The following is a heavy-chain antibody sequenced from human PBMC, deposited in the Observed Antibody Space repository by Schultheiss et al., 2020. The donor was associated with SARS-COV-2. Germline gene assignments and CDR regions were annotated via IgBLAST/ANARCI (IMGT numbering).Heavy chain of an antibody. V-gene: IGHV4-39*01. CDR3: ARAMYSSGWYDY. CDR2: IYYSGST. D-gene: IGHD6-19*01. J-gene: IGHJ4*02. CDR1: GGSISSSNYY. Sequence: SQTLSLTCTVSGGSISSSNYYWGWIRQPPGKGLEWIGSIYYSGSTYYNPSLKSRVIISVDTSKNQFSLKLSSVTAADTAVYYCARAMYSSGWYDYWGQGTLVTVSS.